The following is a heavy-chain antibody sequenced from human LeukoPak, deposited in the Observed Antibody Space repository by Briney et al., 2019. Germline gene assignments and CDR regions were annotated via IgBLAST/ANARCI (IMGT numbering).Heavy chain of an antibody. CDR2: IYYSGST. D-gene: IGHD6-19*01. CDR3: ARDGPGIAVENAFDI. Sequence: SETLSLTCTVSGGSISSSSYYWGWIRQPPGKGLEWIGYIYYSGSTNYNPSLKSRVTISVDTSKNQFSLKLSSVTAADTAVYYCARDGPGIAVENAFDIWGQGTMVTVSS. J-gene: IGHJ3*02. V-gene: IGHV4-61*01. CDR1: GGSISSSSYY.